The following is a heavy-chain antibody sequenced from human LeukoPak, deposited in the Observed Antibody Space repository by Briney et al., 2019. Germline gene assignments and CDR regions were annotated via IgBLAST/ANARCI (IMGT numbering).Heavy chain of an antibody. CDR2: ISYDGNTI. CDR1: GFSFSSYD. V-gene: IGHV3-30*18. Sequence: PGGSLRLSCAASGFSFSSYDMHWVRQAPGKGLEWVAVISYDGNTIYYADSVKGRFTISRDNSKNTLYLQMNSLEAEDTAVYYCAKAKSYSSGSSGYWGQGTPVTVSS. J-gene: IGHJ4*02. D-gene: IGHD5-18*01. CDR3: AKAKSYSSGSSGY.